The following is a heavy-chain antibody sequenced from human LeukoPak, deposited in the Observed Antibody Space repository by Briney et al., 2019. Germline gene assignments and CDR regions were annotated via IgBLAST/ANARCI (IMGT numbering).Heavy chain of an antibody. V-gene: IGHV3-7*01. Sequence: PGGSLRLSCAASGFTFSSYSMSWVRQAPGKGLEWVANIKQDGSEKYYVDSVKGRFTISRDNAKNSLYLQMNSLRAEDTAVYYCARDLIAVAGTAWGQGTLVTVSS. D-gene: IGHD6-19*01. CDR1: GFTFSSYS. CDR3: ARDLIAVAGTA. CDR2: IKQDGSEK. J-gene: IGHJ5*02.